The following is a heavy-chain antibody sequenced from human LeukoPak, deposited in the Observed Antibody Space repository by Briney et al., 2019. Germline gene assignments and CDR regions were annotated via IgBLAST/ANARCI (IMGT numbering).Heavy chain of an antibody. CDR3: AKFKGQWLVLGIVDY. J-gene: IGHJ4*02. Sequence: GGSLRLSCAASGFTFSGYAMSWVRQAPGKGLEWVSAISGSGGSTYYADSVKGRFTISRDNSKNTLYLQMNSLRAEDTAVYYCAKFKGQWLVLGIVDYWGQGTLVTVSS. CDR1: GFTFSGYA. V-gene: IGHV3-23*01. CDR2: ISGSGGST. D-gene: IGHD6-19*01.